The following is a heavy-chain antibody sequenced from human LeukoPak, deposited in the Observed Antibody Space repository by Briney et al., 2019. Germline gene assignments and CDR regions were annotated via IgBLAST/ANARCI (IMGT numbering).Heavy chain of an antibody. V-gene: IGHV3-7*01. CDR3: AGKHGAGTIYKPFDY. D-gene: IGHD6-13*01. CDR1: GFTFSSYW. CDR2: IKQDGSEK. Sequence: GGSLRLSCAASGFTFSSYWMSWVRQAPGKGLEWVANIKQDGSEKYYVDSVKGRFTISRDNAKNSLYLQMNSLRAEDTAAYYCAGKHGAGTIYKPFDYWGQGTLVTVSS. J-gene: IGHJ4*02.